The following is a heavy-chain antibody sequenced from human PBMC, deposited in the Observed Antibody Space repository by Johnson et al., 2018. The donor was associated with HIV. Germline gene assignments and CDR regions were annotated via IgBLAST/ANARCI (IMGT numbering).Heavy chain of an antibody. V-gene: IGHV3-20*04. J-gene: IGHJ3*02. Sequence: VPLVESGGGVVRPGGSLRLSCAASGFTFDDYGMSWVRQAPGKGLEWVSGINWNGGSTGYADSVKGRFTISRDNAKNSLYLQMNSLSAEDTAVYYCATKGGHYFTAHDAFDIWGQGTVVTVSS. CDR1: GFTFDDYG. CDR3: ATKGGHYFTAHDAFDI. CDR2: INWNGGST. D-gene: IGHD3-16*01.